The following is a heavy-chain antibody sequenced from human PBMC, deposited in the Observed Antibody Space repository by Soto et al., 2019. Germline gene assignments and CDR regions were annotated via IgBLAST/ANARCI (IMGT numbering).Heavy chain of an antibody. Sequence: SETLSLTCTVSGGSISSYYWSWIRQPPGKGLEWIGYIYYSGSTNYNPSLKSRVTISVDTSKNQFSLKLSSVTAADTAVYYCARAEAAATALGYYYGMDVWGQGTKVTVSS. CDR1: GGSISSYY. D-gene: IGHD6-13*01. CDR2: IYYSGST. V-gene: IGHV4-59*01. CDR3: ARAEAAATALGYYYGMDV. J-gene: IGHJ6*02.